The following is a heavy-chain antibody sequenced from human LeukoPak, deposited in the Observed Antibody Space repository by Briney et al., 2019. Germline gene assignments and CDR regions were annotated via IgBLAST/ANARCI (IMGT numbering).Heavy chain of an antibody. CDR2: MYHSGST. J-gene: IGHJ3*02. CDR1: GGSISSHY. D-gene: IGHD2-2*01. V-gene: IGHV4-59*11. Sequence: SETLSLTCTVSGGSISSHYWSWIRQPPRKGLEWIGYMYHSGSTNYNPSLKSRVTISVDTSKNQFSLKLSSVTAADTAVYYCARHSAHASTNDAFDIWGQGTMVTVSS. CDR3: ARHSAHASTNDAFDI.